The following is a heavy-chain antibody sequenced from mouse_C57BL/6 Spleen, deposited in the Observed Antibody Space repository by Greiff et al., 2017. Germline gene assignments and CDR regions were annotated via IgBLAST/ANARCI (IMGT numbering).Heavy chain of an antibody. D-gene: IGHD2-14*01. CDR1: GFSLTSYS. CDR3: AREGGTDAMDY. V-gene: IGHV2-9-1*01. CDR2: ICTGGGT. Sequence: VQVVESGPGLVAPSQSLSITCTASGFSLTSYSIRWVRQPPGKGLEWLGVICTGGGTNYNSVLKSRLSISKDNSKSQVFLKMDILQTDDTARYYCAREGGTDAMDYWGQGTSVTGSS. J-gene: IGHJ4*01.